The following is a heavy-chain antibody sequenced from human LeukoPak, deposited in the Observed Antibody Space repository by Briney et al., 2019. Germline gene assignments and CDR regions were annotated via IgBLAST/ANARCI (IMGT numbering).Heavy chain of an antibody. V-gene: IGHV3-53*01. CDR1: GFTVSSNY. D-gene: IGHD2-21*02. CDR3: ARGQRGVTAMFY. CDR2: IYSDDST. Sequence: GGSLTLSCAVSGFTVSSNYMSWVRQAPGKGLEWVSVIYSDDSTYYADSVKGRFTISRDNSKNTLYLQMNSLRAEDTAVYYCARGQRGVTAMFYWGQGTLVTVSS. J-gene: IGHJ4*02.